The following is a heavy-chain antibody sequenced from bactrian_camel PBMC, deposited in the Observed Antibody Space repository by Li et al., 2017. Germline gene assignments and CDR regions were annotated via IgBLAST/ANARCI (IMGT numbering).Heavy chain of an antibody. CDR2: ISNNGGSRT. CDR1: GLTFDLYA. J-gene: IGHJ4*01. V-gene: IGHV3S63*01. D-gene: IGHD1*01. CDR3: ATWEMGFCSASWAVND. Sequence: HVQLVESGGGLVQAGESLTLSCTVSGLTFDLYAMNWFRQAPGKERERVSCISNNGGSRTIYVDSVKGRFTVSRDNAKNTHYLQMNNLKPEDTGEYYCATWEMGFCSASWAVNDWGQGTQVTVS.